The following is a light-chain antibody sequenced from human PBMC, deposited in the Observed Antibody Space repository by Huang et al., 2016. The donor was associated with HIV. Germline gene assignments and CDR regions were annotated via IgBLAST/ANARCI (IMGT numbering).Light chain of an antibody. CDR3: QQYYNWPWT. V-gene: IGKV3-15*01. Sequence: EIVVTQSPATLPGSPGEGATLSCRASQYVGTSLAWDQQKPGHSPRHVIHSVSTRATGFPARFSGSGSRTEFTLTITSLQSEDCALYYCQQYYNWPWTFGLGTKVEI. CDR2: SVS. CDR1: QYVGTS. J-gene: IGKJ1*01.